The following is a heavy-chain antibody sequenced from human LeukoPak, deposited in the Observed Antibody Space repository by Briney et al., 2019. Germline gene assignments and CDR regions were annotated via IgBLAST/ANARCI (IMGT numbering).Heavy chain of an antibody. CDR3: ARRSYNLSWRSNRYYFGS. Sequence: SETLSLTCAVYGESFSDHYWTWIRQSPGKGLDWIGEINHGGTTNYNPSFKSRVALSVDTSKNQFSLKLTSVTAADTALYYCARRSYNLSWRSNRYYFGSWGRGNLVTVSS. D-gene: IGHD1-14*01. CDR2: INHGGTT. CDR1: GESFSDHY. V-gene: IGHV4-34*10. J-gene: IGHJ4*02.